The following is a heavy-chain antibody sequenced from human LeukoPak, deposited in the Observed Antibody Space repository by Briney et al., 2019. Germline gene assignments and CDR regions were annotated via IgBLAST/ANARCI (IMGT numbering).Heavy chain of an antibody. D-gene: IGHD3-9*01. CDR3: ANSPPLLRYFDWPLSY. Sequence: PGGSLRLSCAASGFTFSSYAMSWVRQAPGKGLEWVSAISGSGGSTYYADSVKGRFTISRDNSKNTLYLQMNSLRAEDTAVYYCANSPPLLRYFDWPLSYWGQGTLVTVSS. CDR1: GFTFSSYA. V-gene: IGHV3-23*01. J-gene: IGHJ4*02. CDR2: ISGSGGST.